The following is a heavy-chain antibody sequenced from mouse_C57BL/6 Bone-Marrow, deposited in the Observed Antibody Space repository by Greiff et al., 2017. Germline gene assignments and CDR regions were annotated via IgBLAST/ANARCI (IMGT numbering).Heavy chain of an antibody. Sequence: EVQLVESGGGLVQPGGSLKLSCAASGFTFSDYGMAWVRQAPRKGPVWVAFISNLAYSIYYADTVTGRFTISRENDKNTLYLEMSSLRSEDTAMYYCARRAYGSIWYFDVGGRGNTVTVTS. V-gene: IGHV5-15*04. CDR2: ISNLAYSI. CDR3: ARRAYGSIWYFDV. CDR1: GFTFSDYG. D-gene: IGHD1-1*01. J-gene: IGHJ1*03.